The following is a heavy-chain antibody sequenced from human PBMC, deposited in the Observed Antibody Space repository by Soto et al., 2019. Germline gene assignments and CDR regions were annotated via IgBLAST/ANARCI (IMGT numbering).Heavy chain of an antibody. D-gene: IGHD3-3*01. CDR2: TYYRSKWYN. V-gene: IGHV6-1*01. CDR1: GDSVSSNSAA. Sequence: SQTLSLTCAISGDSVSSNSAAWNWIRQSPSRGLEWLGRTYYRSKWYNDYAVSVKRRITINPDTSKNQFSLQLNSVTPEDTAVYYCAREEYDFWSGYGYYYYGMDVWGQGTTVTVSS. J-gene: IGHJ6*02. CDR3: AREEYDFWSGYGYYYYGMDV.